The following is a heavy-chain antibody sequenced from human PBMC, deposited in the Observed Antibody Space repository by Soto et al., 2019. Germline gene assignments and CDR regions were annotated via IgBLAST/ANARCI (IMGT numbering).Heavy chain of an antibody. Sequence: GGSLRLSCAASGFTFSSYWMSWVRQAPGKGLEWVANIKPDGSEKYYVDSVRGRFTISRDNVENSLNLQMNSLRAEDAALYYWERDEARPLGYWGKGTLVTVSS. CDR3: ERDEARPLGY. V-gene: IGHV3-7*01. J-gene: IGHJ4*02. CDR2: IKPDGSEK. D-gene: IGHD6-6*01. CDR1: GFTFSSYW.